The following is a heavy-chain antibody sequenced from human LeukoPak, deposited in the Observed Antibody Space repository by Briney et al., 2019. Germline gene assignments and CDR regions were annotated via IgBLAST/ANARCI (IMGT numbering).Heavy chain of an antibody. CDR3: ARSPGGDPRGRLDH. D-gene: IGHD3-16*01. Sequence: EASVKVSCKASGGTFSRYAISWVRQAPGQGLEWMGGIIPIFGTANYAQKFQGRVTITADESTGTAYMEMSSLRSEDTAVYYCARSPGGDPRGRLDHWGQGTLVTVSS. CDR1: GGTFSRYA. CDR2: IIPIFGTA. V-gene: IGHV1-69*13. J-gene: IGHJ4*02.